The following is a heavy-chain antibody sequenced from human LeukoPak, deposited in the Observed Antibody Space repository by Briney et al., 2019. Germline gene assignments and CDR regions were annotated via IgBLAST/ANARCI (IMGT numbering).Heavy chain of an antibody. J-gene: IGHJ4*02. V-gene: IGHV4-59*08. CDR2: IYYSGST. Sequence: SETLSLTCTVSGGSISSYHWSWIRQPPGKGLEWIGYIYYSGSTNYNPSLKSRVTISVDTSKNQFSLRLSSVTAADTAVYYCARLSGSYGGSYFDYWGQGTLVTVSS. CDR1: GGSISSYH. CDR3: ARLSGSYGGSYFDY. D-gene: IGHD1-26*01.